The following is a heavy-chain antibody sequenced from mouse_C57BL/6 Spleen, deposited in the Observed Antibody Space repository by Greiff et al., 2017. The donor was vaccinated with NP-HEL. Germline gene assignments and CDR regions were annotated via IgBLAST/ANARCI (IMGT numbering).Heavy chain of an antibody. CDR3: ARSGVVAPDWYFDV. V-gene: IGHV1-81*01. Sequence: QVQLQQSGAELVRPGASVKLSCKASGYTFTSYGISWVKQSTGQGLEWIGEINPRSGSTNYNEKFKGKATLTADKSSSTAYMELRSLTSEDSAVYFCARSGVVAPDWYFDVWGTGTTVTVSS. CDR1: GYTFTSYG. J-gene: IGHJ1*03. CDR2: INPRSGST. D-gene: IGHD1-1*01.